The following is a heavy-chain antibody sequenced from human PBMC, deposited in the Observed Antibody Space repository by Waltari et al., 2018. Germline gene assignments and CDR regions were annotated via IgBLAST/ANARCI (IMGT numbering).Heavy chain of an antibody. J-gene: IGHJ3*02. CDR2: IIPILGTA. Sequence: QVPLVQSGAEVKKPGSSVKVSCKASGGTFSSYAISWVRQAPGQGLEWMGGIIPILGTANYAHKFQGMVTITADESTSTAYMELSSLRSEDTAVYYCATSSGYYYNAFDIWGQGTMVTVSS. CDR1: GGTFSSYA. CDR3: ATSSGYYYNAFDI. D-gene: IGHD3-22*01. V-gene: IGHV1-69*13.